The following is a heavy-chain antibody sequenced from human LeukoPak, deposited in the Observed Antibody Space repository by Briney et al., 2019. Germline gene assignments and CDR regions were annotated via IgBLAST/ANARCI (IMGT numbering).Heavy chain of an antibody. CDR3: ARDRGVATRSFDY. CDR2: ISYDGSAK. V-gene: IGHV3-30*04. CDR1: GFTFSRYA. D-gene: IGHD5-12*01. Sequence: PGGSLRLSCAASGFTFSRYAMHWVRLAPGKGLEWVAVISYDGSAKYYADSVKGRFTISRDNSKNTLYLQMNSLRPEDTALYYCARDRGVATRSFDYWGQGTLVTVSS. J-gene: IGHJ4*02.